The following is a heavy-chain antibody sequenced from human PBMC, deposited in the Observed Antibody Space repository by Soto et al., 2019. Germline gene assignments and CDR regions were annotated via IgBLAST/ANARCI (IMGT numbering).Heavy chain of an antibody. V-gene: IGHV3-23*01. Sequence: GGSLRLFCAASGFTFSSYAMSWVRQAPRKGLEWVSAISGSGGSTYYADSVKGRFTISRDNSKNTLYQQMSSLRAEDTAVYYCAKGDYQLLYSFENWGQGTLVAASS. CDR3: AKGDYQLLYSFEN. D-gene: IGHD2-2*01. CDR2: ISGSGGST. CDR1: GFTFSSYA. J-gene: IGHJ4*02.